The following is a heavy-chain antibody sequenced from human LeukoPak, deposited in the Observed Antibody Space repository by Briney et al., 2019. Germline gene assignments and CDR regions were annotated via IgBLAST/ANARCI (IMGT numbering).Heavy chain of an antibody. CDR1: GFTFSSYW. Sequence: GGSLRLSCAASGFTFSSYWMQWVRQVPGKGLLWVSRINSDGSSTSYADSVKGRFTISRDNAKNTLYLQMNSLRAEDTAVYYCARDLRDSSGWYGMSYWGQGTLVTVSS. D-gene: IGHD6-19*01. CDR3: ARDLRDSSGWYGMSY. V-gene: IGHV3-74*01. CDR2: INSDGSST. J-gene: IGHJ4*02.